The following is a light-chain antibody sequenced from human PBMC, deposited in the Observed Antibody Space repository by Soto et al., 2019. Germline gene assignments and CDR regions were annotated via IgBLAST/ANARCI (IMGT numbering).Light chain of an antibody. CDR2: GNN. V-gene: IGLV1-40*01. CDR3: QSFDNNLSGSV. CDR1: RSNIGAYD. J-gene: IGLJ3*02. Sequence: QSALTQPPSLSGAPGQTVTISCTGTRSNIGAYDVHWYQQIPGTAPKLLIYGNNNRPSGVPDRFSGSKSGNSASLAITGLQADDEADYYCQSFDNNLSGSVXXXGTKLTVL.